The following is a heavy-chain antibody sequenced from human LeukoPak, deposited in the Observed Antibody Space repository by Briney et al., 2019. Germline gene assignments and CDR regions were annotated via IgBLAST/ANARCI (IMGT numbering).Heavy chain of an antibody. Sequence: PGGSLRLSCAASGFTFSSYSMNWVRQAPGKGLEWVSSISSSSSYIYYADSVKGRFTISRDNAKNSLYLQMNSLRAEDTAVYYCARDERRFGVVVAAMNYYYYMDVWGKGTTVTVSS. CDR1: GFTFSSYS. V-gene: IGHV3-21*01. CDR3: ARDERRFGVVVAAMNYYYYMDV. J-gene: IGHJ6*03. CDR2: ISSSSSYI. D-gene: IGHD2-15*01.